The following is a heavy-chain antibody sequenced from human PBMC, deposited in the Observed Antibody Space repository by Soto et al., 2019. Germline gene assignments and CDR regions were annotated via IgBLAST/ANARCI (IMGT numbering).Heavy chain of an antibody. D-gene: IGHD1-1*01. Sequence: QVQLVESGGGVVQPGGSLTLSCVASGFFFSSHGMYWVRQAPGRGLEWVALISYEGSLKYYVDSVKGRFTISRDNSKKTVYLHMTSLRAEDTALYYCAKDFELPDGDYYHYGMDVWGQGTTVSVSS. CDR2: ISYEGSLK. J-gene: IGHJ6*02. CDR3: AKDFELPDGDYYHYGMDV. CDR1: GFFFSSHG. V-gene: IGHV3-30*18.